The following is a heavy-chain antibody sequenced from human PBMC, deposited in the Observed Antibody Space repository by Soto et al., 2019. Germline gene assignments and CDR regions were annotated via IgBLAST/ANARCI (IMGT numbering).Heavy chain of an antibody. V-gene: IGHV4-59*01. Sequence: AETLSLTCTVSGGSIISGYWSWIRQPPGKGLEWIGYISHSGNTNYNPSVKSRVTLSVDTPKNQFSLRLSSVTTADTAVYYCAGLRGYAGSPIDYWGQGTLVTVSS. CDR1: GGSIISGY. J-gene: IGHJ4*02. D-gene: IGHD2-15*01. CDR2: ISHSGNT. CDR3: AGLRGYAGSPIDY.